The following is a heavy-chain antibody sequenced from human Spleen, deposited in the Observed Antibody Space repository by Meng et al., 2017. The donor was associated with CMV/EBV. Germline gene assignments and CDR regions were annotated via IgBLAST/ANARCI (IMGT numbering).Heavy chain of an antibody. D-gene: IGHD6-13*01. CDR3: AKAPSSSWALDY. J-gene: IGHJ4*02. Sequence: GESLKISCTASGFTFGDYAMSWVRQAPGKGLGWVAAISYDGKNKYFADSVKGRFTISRDNSKNTLYLQMNSLRPEDTAVYFCAKAPSSSWALDYWGQGTLVTVSS. CDR1: GFTFGDYA. V-gene: IGHV3-30-3*02. CDR2: ISYDGKNK.